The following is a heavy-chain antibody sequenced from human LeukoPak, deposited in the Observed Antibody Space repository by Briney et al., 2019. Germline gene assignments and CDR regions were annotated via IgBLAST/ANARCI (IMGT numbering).Heavy chain of an antibody. V-gene: IGHV4-59*05. Sequence: PSETLSLTCTVSGDSFSSYYWSWIRQPPGKGLEWIGSVHYSGYTYYSPSLKSRVTISADTSNNQFSLKLRSVTAADTAVFYCARRSHYGYYIGFIDYWGQGTLVTVSS. CDR1: GDSFSSYY. J-gene: IGHJ4*02. CDR2: VHYSGYT. CDR3: ARRSHYGYYIGFIDY. D-gene: IGHD4-17*01.